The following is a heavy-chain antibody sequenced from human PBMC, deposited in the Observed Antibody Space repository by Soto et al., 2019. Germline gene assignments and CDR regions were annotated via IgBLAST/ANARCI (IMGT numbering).Heavy chain of an antibody. Sequence: QLQLQESGPGLVKPSEILSLTCTVSGGSITTGHYYWAWIRQSPGKGLEWTGSIYYSGDSYYNPSLKSRTHISADTTDNQFILELRSVTAADTSVYFCVNYRTVTTNLAIDYYCMDGWGQGTTVTVAS. V-gene: IGHV4-39*01. CDR2: IYYSGDS. D-gene: IGHD3-10*01. J-gene: IGHJ6*02. CDR3: VNYRTVTTNLAIDYYCMDG. CDR1: GGSITTGHYY.